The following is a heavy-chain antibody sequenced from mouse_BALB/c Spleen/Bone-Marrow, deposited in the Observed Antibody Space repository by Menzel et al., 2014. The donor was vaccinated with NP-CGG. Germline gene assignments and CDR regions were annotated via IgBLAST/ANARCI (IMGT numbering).Heavy chain of an antibody. V-gene: IGHV2-9*02. D-gene: IGHD2-1*01. CDR1: GFSLTSYG. Sequence: VQLQQSGPGLVAPSQSLSITCTVSGFSLTSYGVHWVRQPPGKGLEWLGVIWAGGSTNYNSALMSRLSISKDNSKSQVFLKMNSLQTNDTAMYYCAREIYYGNYAWLAYWGQGTLVTVSA. CDR2: IWAGGST. J-gene: IGHJ3*01. CDR3: AREIYYGNYAWLAY.